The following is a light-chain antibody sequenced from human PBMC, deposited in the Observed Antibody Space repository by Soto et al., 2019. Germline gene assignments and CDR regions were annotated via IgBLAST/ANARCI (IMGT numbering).Light chain of an antibody. V-gene: IGLV2-8*01. J-gene: IGLJ2*01. CDR1: SSDIGGYHY. CDR3: SSYAGSNLFVV. Sequence: QSSLTQPPSASGSPGQSATISCTGTSSDIGGYHYVSWYQQHPGRAPKLIIYEVNKRPSGVSDRFSGSKSGNTASLIVSGLQAEDEADYYCSSYAGSNLFVVFGGGTKLTVL. CDR2: EVN.